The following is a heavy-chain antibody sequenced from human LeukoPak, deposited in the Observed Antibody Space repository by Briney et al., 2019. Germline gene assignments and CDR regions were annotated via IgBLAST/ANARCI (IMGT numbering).Heavy chain of an antibody. CDR3: ARSLPAASWVVGFDP. CDR1: GGSISTYY. CDR2: IYYSGST. J-gene: IGHJ5*02. V-gene: IGHV4-59*08. Sequence: SETLSLTCTVSGGSISTYYWSWIRQPPGKGLEWIGYIYYSGSTNYNPSLKSRVTISVDTSKNQFSLKLGSVTAADTAVYYCARSLPAASWVVGFDPWGQGTLVTVSS. D-gene: IGHD2-2*01.